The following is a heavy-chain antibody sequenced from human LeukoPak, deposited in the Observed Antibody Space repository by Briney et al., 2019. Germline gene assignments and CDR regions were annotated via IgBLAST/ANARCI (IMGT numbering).Heavy chain of an antibody. CDR1: GFTFGTYG. V-gene: IGHV3-30*18. J-gene: IGHJ6*02. D-gene: IGHD3-3*01. CDR2: TASDGSKK. Sequence: GKSLRLSCTASGFTFGTYGMHWVRQAPGKGLEWVAVTASDGSKKDYADSVRGRFTISRDNSKNMLTLQMNGLGGEDTAVYFCSKDTFWMGPLSTFYNGMDVWGPGTTVIVSS. CDR3: SKDTFWMGPLSTFYNGMDV.